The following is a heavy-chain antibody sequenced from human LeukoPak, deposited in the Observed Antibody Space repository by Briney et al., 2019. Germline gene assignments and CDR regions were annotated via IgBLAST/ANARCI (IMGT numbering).Heavy chain of an antibody. Sequence: PSGTLSLTCAVSGGSISSSNWWGWVRQPPRTGLEWIGEIYHSGSTNYNPSLKSLVTIPVDKSKNQFSLKLSSVTAADTAVYYCARLAGLERPTSSAPYYHYGMDVWGQGTTVTVS. J-gene: IGHJ6*02. CDR1: GGSISSSNW. CDR3: ARLAGLERPTSSAPYYHYGMDV. V-gene: IGHV4-4*02. D-gene: IGHD1-1*01. CDR2: IYHSGST.